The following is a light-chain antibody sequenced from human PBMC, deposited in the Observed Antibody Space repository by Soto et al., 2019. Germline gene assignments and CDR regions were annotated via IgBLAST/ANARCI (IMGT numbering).Light chain of an antibody. V-gene: IGKV1-5*03. CDR2: KAS. CDR3: QQYNSYSWA. J-gene: IGKJ2*01. Sequence: DIQMTQSPSTLSASVGDRVTITCRASQSISNWLAWYQQKPGKAPKLLIYKASSVESGVPSRFSGSGSGTEFTLTISSLQPDDVASYYCQQYNSYSWAFGQGTKLEIK. CDR1: QSISNW.